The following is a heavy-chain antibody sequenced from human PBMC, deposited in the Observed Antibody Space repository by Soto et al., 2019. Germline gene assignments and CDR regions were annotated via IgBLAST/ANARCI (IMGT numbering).Heavy chain of an antibody. CDR1: GFTFSSYW. Sequence: GGSLRLSCAASGFTFSSYWMSWVRQAPGKGLEWVANIKQDGSEKYYVDSVKGRFTVSRDNAKNSLYLQMNSLRAEDTAVYYCAREDSGGDCYVDYWGQGALVTVSS. J-gene: IGHJ4*02. CDR3: AREDSGGDCYVDY. CDR2: IKQDGSEK. D-gene: IGHD2-21*02. V-gene: IGHV3-7*01.